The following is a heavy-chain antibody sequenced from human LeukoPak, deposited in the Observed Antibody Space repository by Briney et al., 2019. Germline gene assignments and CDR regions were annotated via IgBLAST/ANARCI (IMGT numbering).Heavy chain of an antibody. CDR2: ISWNSGSI. CDR1: GFTFDDYA. V-gene: IGHV3-9*01. Sequence: GRSLRLSCAASGFTFDDYAMHWVRQAPGKGLEWVSGISWNSGSIGYADSVKGRFTISRDNAKNSLYLQMNSLRAEDTALYYCAKAFGYGDYPNYFDYWGQGTLVTVSS. CDR3: AKAFGYGDYPNYFDY. D-gene: IGHD4-17*01. J-gene: IGHJ4*02.